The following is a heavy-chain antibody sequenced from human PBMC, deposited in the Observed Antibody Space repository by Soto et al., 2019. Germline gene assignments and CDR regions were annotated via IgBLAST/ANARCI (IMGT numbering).Heavy chain of an antibody. CDR2: TYYRSRWYN. D-gene: IGHD1-7*01. V-gene: IGHV6-1*01. Sequence: SQTLSLTCAISGERVSCNSAAWNWIRLSPSRGLEWLARTYYRSRWYNDYAVSVRSRITVNPDTSKNQFSLQLTSVTPEDTAVYYCAGTTSHQWYYMDVWGKGTTVTSP. CDR3: AGTTSHQWYYMDV. CDR1: GERVSCNSAA. J-gene: IGHJ6*03.